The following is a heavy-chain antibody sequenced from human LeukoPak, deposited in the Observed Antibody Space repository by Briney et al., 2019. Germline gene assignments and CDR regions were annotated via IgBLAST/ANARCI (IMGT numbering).Heavy chain of an antibody. V-gene: IGHV3-30-3*01. CDR2: ISYDGSNK. D-gene: IGHD2-2*01. CDR3: ASTSSLSTNYGMDV. Sequence: GGSLRLSCAASGFTLSSYAMHWVRQAPGKGLEWVAVISYDGSNKYYADSVKGRFTISRDNSKNTLYLQMNSLRAEDTAVYYCASTSSLSTNYGMDVWGQGTTVTVSS. CDR1: GFTLSSYA. J-gene: IGHJ6*02.